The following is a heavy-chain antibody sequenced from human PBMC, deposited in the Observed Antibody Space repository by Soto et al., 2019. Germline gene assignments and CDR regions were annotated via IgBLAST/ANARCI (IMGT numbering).Heavy chain of an antibody. Sequence: GGSLRLSCAASGFTFSSYGMHWVRQAPGKGLEWVAVIWYDGSNKYYADSVKGRFTISRDNSKNTLYLQMNSLRAEDTAVYYCARDGGAARPFDYWGQGTLVTV. V-gene: IGHV3-33*01. CDR1: GFTFSSYG. J-gene: IGHJ4*02. CDR2: IWYDGSNK. D-gene: IGHD6-6*01. CDR3: ARDGGAARPFDY.